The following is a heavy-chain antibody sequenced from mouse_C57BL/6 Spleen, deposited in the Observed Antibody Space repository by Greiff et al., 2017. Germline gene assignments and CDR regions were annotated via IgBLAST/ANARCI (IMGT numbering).Heavy chain of an antibody. CDR1: GFTFSSYG. CDR2: ISSGGSYT. D-gene: IGHD1-1*01. CDR3: ARQGGDYGSSYFDY. V-gene: IGHV5-6*01. J-gene: IGHJ2*01. Sequence: EVKVVESGGDLVKPGGSLKLSCAASGFTFSSYGMSWVRQTPDKRLEWVATISSGGSYTYYPDSVKGRFTISRDNAKNTLYLQMSRLKSEDTAMYYCARQGGDYGSSYFDYWGQGTTLTVSS.